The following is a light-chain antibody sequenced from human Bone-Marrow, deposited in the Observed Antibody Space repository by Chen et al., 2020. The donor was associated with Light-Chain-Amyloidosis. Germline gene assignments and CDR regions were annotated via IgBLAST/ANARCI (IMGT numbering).Light chain of an antibody. CDR2: DDS. J-gene: IGLJ3*02. CDR1: NIGSTS. V-gene: IGLV3-21*02. CDR3: QVWDRSSDRPV. Sequence: SYVLTQPSSVSVAPGQTATIACGGNNIGSTSVPWYQQTPGQAPLLVVYDDSDRPSGIPERLSGSNSGNTATLTSSRVEAGDEADYYCQVWDRSSDRPVFGGGTKLTVL.